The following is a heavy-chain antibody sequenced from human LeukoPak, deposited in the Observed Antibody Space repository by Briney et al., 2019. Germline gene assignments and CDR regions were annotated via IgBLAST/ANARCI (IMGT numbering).Heavy chain of an antibody. V-gene: IGHV7-4-1*02. CDR2: INTNTGNP. CDR1: GYTFTSYA. Sequence: ASVKVSCKASGYTFTSYAMNWVRQAPGQGLEWMGWINTNTGNPTYAQGFTGRFVFSLDTSVSTAYLQISSLKAEDTAVYYCAREPVAGTLDAFDIWGQGTMVTVSS. D-gene: IGHD6-19*01. J-gene: IGHJ3*02. CDR3: AREPVAGTLDAFDI.